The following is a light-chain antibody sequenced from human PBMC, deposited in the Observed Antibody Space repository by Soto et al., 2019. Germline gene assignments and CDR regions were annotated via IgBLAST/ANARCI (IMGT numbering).Light chain of an antibody. J-gene: IGLJ1*01. CDR3: ASHTTSDTRV. V-gene: IGLV2-14*01. CDR2: EVS. Sequence: QSALTQPASVSGSPGQSIAISCTGTSGDVGAYDYVSWYQHHPDKAPKLMIYEVSNRPSGVSDRFSGYKSVYTATLTISGLQAEDEADYYCASHTTSDTRVFGTGTKLTVL. CDR1: SGDVGAYDY.